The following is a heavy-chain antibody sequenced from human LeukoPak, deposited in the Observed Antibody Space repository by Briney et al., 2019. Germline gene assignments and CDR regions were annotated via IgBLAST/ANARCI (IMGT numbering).Heavy chain of an antibody. D-gene: IGHD5-24*01. CDR3: ALGYNDIWEL. J-gene: IGHJ4*02. CDR1: SGSISSSTW. Sequence: SGTLSLTCAVSSGSISSSTWWSWVRQPPGKGLEWIGEINHSGSTHYTPSLKSRVTISVDTSDNKFSLKMISMTAADAAVYYCALGYNDIWELWGRGTLVTVSS. CDR2: INHSGST. V-gene: IGHV4-4*02.